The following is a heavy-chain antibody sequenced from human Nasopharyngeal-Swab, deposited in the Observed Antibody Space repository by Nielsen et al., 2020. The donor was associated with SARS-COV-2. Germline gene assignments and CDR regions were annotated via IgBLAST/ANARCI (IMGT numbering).Heavy chain of an antibody. CDR3: ARQVGQWLVLVSWFDP. CDR1: GASTGSGSYY. D-gene: IGHD6-19*01. CDR2: IYNIGTT. J-gene: IGHJ5*02. V-gene: IGHV4-39*01. Sequence: GSLRLSCTVSGASTGSGSYYWGWIRQSPGKGLEWIGTIYNIGTTYYNPSPQSRATISVDTSKNQFSLKLSSVTAADTAVYYCARQVGQWLVLVSWFDPWGQGTLVTVSS.